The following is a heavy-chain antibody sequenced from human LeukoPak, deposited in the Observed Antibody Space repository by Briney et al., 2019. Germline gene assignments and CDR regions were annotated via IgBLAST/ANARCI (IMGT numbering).Heavy chain of an antibody. J-gene: IGHJ5*02. CDR1: GGSFSGYY. CDR2: INHSGST. CDR3: ARGGIAARPNWFDP. D-gene: IGHD6-6*01. Sequence: PSETLSLTCAVYGGSFSGYYWSWIRQPPGKGLEWIGEINHSGSTNYNPSLKSRVTISVDTFKNQFSLKLSSVTVADTAVYYCARGGIAARPNWFDPWGQGTLVTVSS. V-gene: IGHV4-34*01.